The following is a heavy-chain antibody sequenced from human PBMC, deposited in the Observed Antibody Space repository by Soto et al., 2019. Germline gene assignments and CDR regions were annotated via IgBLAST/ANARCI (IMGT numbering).Heavy chain of an antibody. CDR2: VSSDGNNK. Sequence: GGSLRLSCVASGFSFSNYGMHWVRQAPGQGLEWVAFVSSDGNNKYYTESVKGRFTISRDNAKNTLYLQVDRLTVDDTAVYYCAKDRVIQLLPIWPDPWGQGTLVTVSS. J-gene: IGHJ5*02. V-gene: IGHV3-30*18. CDR3: AKDRVIQLLPIWPDP. CDR1: GFSFSNYG. D-gene: IGHD2-2*01.